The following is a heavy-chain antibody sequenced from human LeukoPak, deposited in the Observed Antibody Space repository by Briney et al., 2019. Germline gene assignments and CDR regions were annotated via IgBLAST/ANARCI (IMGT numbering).Heavy chain of an antibody. V-gene: IGHV4-59*08. Sequence: SETLSLTCTVSGGSISTYYWSCIRQPPGKGLEWIGYIYYSGSTNYNPSLKSRVTISVDKSKNQFSLKLSSVTAADTAVYYCARGTGFYDSSGYFDYWGQGTLVTVSS. CDR1: GGSISTYY. CDR2: IYYSGST. D-gene: IGHD3-22*01. J-gene: IGHJ4*02. CDR3: ARGTGFYDSSGYFDY.